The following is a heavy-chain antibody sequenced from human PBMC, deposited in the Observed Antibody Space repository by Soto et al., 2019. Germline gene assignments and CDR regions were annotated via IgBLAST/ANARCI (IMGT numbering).Heavy chain of an antibody. Sequence: QVQLVESGGGVVQPGRSLRLSCAASGFTFSSYGMHWVRQAPGKGLEWVAVIWYDVSNKYYAASVKGRFTISRDNSKNTLYLQMNSLRAEDTAVYYCARGLRYFDWLYIDYWGQGTLVTVSS. D-gene: IGHD3-9*01. CDR2: IWYDVSNK. CDR1: GFTFSSYG. CDR3: ARGLRYFDWLYIDY. J-gene: IGHJ4*02. V-gene: IGHV3-33*01.